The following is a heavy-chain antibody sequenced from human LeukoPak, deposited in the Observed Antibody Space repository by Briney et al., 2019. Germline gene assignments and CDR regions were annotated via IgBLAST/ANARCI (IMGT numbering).Heavy chain of an antibody. Sequence: GGSLRLSCAASGFTFSSYWMSWVRQAPGKGLGWVANIKQEGSGKYYVDSVKGRFTISRDNAKNSLYLQMNSLRAEDTAVYYCARTSNYDFWSGPYSYFYYMDVWGKGTTVTVSS. CDR1: GFTFSSYW. CDR2: IKQEGSGK. V-gene: IGHV3-7*01. CDR3: ARTSNYDFWSGPYSYFYYMDV. J-gene: IGHJ6*03. D-gene: IGHD3-3*01.